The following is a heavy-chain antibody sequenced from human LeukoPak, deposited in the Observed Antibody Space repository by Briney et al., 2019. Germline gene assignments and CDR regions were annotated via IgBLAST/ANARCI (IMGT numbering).Heavy chain of an antibody. CDR3: ARDVGIVGALDI. Sequence: ASVKVSCKASGYTFTPYYIYWVRQAPGHGLEWMGWINPNSGVTNYAQKFHGRVNMTRDTSIRTAYMDLSRLRSDDTAVYYCARDVGIVGALDIWGQGTRVTVSS. D-gene: IGHD1-26*01. V-gene: IGHV1-2*02. J-gene: IGHJ3*02. CDR1: GYTFTPYY. CDR2: INPNSGVT.